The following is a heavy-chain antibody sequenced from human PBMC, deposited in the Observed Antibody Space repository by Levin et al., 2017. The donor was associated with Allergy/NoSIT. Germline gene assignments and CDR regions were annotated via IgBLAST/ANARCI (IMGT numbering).Heavy chain of an antibody. CDR3: ARLPTGWPNWFDP. CDR2: IHYTGTT. J-gene: IGHJ5*02. Sequence: SETLSLTCTVSGGSISSSNAFHWGWIRQPPGKGLEWIGNIHYTGTTYYNPSLQSRVTMSVDTAKNQFSLSLSSVTAAGTAVYRCARLPTGWPNWFDPWGQGTPVTVSP. V-gene: IGHV4-39*01. CDR1: GGSISSSNAFH.